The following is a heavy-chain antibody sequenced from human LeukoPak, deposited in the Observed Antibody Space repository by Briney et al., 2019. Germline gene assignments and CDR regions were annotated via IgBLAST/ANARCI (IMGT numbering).Heavy chain of an antibody. D-gene: IGHD3-3*01. V-gene: IGHV1-69*05. CDR2: IIPIFGTA. CDR3: ARVPSPRVRFLEWLLSY. Sequence: ASVKVSCKASGGTFSSYAISWVRQAPGQGLEWMGGIIPIFGTANYAQKFQGRVTMTRDTSTSTVYMELSSLRSEDTAVYYCARVPSPRVRFLEWLLSYWGQGTLVTVSS. J-gene: IGHJ4*02. CDR1: GGTFSSYA.